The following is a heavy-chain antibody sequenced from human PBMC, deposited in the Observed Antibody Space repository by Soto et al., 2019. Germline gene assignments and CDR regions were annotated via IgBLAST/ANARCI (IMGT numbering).Heavy chain of an antibody. CDR2: IYYSGST. D-gene: IGHD5-12*01. Sequence: SETLCLTCTVSGGSISSGDYYWCWIRQPPGKGLEWIGYIYYSGSTYYNPSLKSRVTISVDTSKNQFSLKLSSVTAADTAVYYCDRKSSGYQHLFASSGQRTLVPVSS. CDR3: DRKSSGYQHLFAS. V-gene: IGHV4-30-4*01. CDR1: GGSISSGDYY. J-gene: IGHJ5*01.